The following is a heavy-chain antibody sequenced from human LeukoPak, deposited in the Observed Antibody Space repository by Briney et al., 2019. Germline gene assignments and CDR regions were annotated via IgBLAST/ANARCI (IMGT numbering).Heavy chain of an antibody. Sequence: GGSLRLSCAASGFTFSSYAMSWVRRAPGKGLEWVSAISGSGGSTYYADSVKGRFTISRDNSKNTLYLQVNSLRAEDTAVHYCAKDHILRYFDWSPEYYFDYWGQGTLVTVSS. J-gene: IGHJ4*02. CDR3: AKDHILRYFDWSPEYYFDY. D-gene: IGHD3-9*01. CDR1: GFTFSSYA. V-gene: IGHV3-23*01. CDR2: ISGSGGST.